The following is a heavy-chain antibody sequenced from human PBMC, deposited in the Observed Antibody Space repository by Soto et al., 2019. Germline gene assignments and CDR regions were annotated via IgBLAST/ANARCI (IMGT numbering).Heavy chain of an antibody. D-gene: IGHD3-3*01. CDR3: AREEGGTYDFWSGYPPYYFDY. Sequence: PGGSLRLSCAASGFTFSSYWMSWVRQAPGKGLEWVANIKQDGSEKYYVDSVKGRFTISRDNAKNSLYLQMNSLRAEDTAVYYCAREEGGTYDFWSGYPPYYFDYWGQGTLVTVSS. CDR2: IKQDGSEK. CDR1: GFTFSSYW. V-gene: IGHV3-7*01. J-gene: IGHJ4*02.